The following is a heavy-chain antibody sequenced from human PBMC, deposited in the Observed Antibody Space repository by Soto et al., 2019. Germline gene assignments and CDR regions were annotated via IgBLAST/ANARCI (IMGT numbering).Heavy chain of an antibody. CDR1: GYSFTSYW. D-gene: IGHD3-3*02. J-gene: IGHJ3*02. CDR2: IYPGDSDA. CDR3: ESIRAGMDDAFDI. Sequence: GESLKISCKGSGYSFTSYWIAWVRQMPGKGLEWMGIIYPGDSDARYSPSFQGQATVSADKSISTAYVQWSSLKASDTAMYYCESIRAGMDDAFDIWGQGTMVTVSS. V-gene: IGHV5-51*01.